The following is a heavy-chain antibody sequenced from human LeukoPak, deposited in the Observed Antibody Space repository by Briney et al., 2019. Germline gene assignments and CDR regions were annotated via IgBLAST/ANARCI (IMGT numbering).Heavy chain of an antibody. CDR2: IRYDGSNK. CDR1: GFTFSSYG. J-gene: IGHJ6*03. CDR3: AKDKAGRNYYYYYMDV. V-gene: IGHV3-30*02. Sequence: GGSLRLSCAASGFTFSSYGMHWVRQAPGKGLEWVAFIRYDGSNKYYADSVKGRFTISRDNSKNTLYLQMNSLRAEDTAVYYCAKDKAGRNYYYYYMDVWGKGTTVTISS.